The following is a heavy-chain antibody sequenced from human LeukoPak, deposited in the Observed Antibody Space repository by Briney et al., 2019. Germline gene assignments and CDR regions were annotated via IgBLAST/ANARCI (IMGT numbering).Heavy chain of an antibody. Sequence: GESLKISCKGSGYSFTSYWIGWVRQLPGKGLEWMGIIYLGDSDTRYSPSFLGQVTIAADKSITTAYLQWSSLKASDSAMYYCARHVSDIAYCGGDCYFAFDIWGQGTMVTLSS. CDR1: GYSFTSYW. J-gene: IGHJ3*02. D-gene: IGHD2-21*02. V-gene: IGHV5-51*01. CDR2: IYLGDSDT. CDR3: ARHVSDIAYCGGDCYFAFDI.